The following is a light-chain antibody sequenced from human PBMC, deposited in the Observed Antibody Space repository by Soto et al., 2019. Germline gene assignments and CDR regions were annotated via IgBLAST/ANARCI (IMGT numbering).Light chain of an antibody. V-gene: IGKV3-15*01. CDR2: AAS. CDR1: QSISRN. Sequence: EIVMTQSPATLSVSPGERATLSCRASQSISRNLAWYQQKPGQAPRLLIYAASTRATGLPARFSGSGSGTEFTLTISSLQSEDFAVYSCQQYNNWPLTFGQVTKVDTK. J-gene: IGKJ1*01. CDR3: QQYNNWPLT.